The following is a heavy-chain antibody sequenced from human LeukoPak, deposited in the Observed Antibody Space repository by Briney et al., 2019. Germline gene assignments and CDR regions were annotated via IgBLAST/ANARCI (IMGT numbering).Heavy chain of an antibody. CDR2: ISGSGGST. V-gene: IGHV3-23*01. CDR3: AKDKMVRGVIIAFGYDY. J-gene: IGHJ4*02. Sequence: GGSLRLSCAASGFTFSSYAMSWVRQAPGKGLEWVSAISGSGGSTYYADSVKGRFTISRDNSKNTLYLQMNSLRAEDTAVYYCAKDKMVRGVIIAFGYDYWGQGTLVTVSS. D-gene: IGHD3-10*01. CDR1: GFTFSSYA.